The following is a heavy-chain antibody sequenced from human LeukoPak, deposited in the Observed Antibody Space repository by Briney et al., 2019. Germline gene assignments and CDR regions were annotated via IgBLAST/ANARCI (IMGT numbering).Heavy chain of an antibody. CDR1: GFTFSSYG. Sequence: GGSLRLSCAASGFTFSSYGMHWVRQAPGKGLEWVAVISYDGSNKYYADSVKGRFTISSDNSKNTLYLQMNSLRAEDTAVYYCAKDFYAPKLINEENYDSSGYSPIDYWGQGTLVTVSS. CDR2: ISYDGSNK. CDR3: AKDFYAPKLINEENYDSSGYSPIDY. D-gene: IGHD3-22*01. J-gene: IGHJ4*02. V-gene: IGHV3-30*18.